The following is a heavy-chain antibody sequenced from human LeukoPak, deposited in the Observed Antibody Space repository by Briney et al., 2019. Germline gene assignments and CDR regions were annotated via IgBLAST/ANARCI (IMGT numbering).Heavy chain of an antibody. D-gene: IGHD3-10*01. CDR3: ARHGIYYGLGSSYGLPNWFDP. J-gene: IGHJ5*02. CDR1: GGSISSTRYY. Sequence: SETLSLTCTVSGGSISSTRYYWGWIRQPPRKGLEWIGSIYYSGSTYYNPSLKSRVTMSVDRSKNQFSLKLSSVTAADTAVYYCARHGIYYGLGSSYGLPNWFDPWGQGTLVTVSS. CDR2: IYYSGST. V-gene: IGHV4-39*01.